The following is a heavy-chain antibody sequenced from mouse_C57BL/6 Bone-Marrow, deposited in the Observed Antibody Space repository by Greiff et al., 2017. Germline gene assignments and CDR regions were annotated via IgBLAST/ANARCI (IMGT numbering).Heavy chain of an antibody. J-gene: IGHJ2*01. Sequence: EVKLQESGGGLVKPGGSLKLSCAASGFTFSDYGMHWVRQAPEKGLEWVAYISSGSSTIYYADTVKGRFTISRDNAKNTLFLQMTSLRSENAAMYYCARHGDYWGQGTTLTVSS. V-gene: IGHV5-17*01. CDR2: ISSGSSTI. CDR3: ARHGDY. CDR1: GFTFSDYG.